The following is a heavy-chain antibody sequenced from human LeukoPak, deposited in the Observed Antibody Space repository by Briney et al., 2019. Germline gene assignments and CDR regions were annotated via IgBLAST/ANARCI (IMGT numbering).Heavy chain of an antibody. J-gene: IGHJ4*02. CDR2: IWNDGSHK. V-gene: IGHV3-33*01. Sequence: GRSLRLSCAASGFTFSAYGMHWVRQAPGKGLEWVGIIWNDGSHKYYGDSVKGRFTISRDNSKNTLYLQMDSLRAADTAVYYCARGCGTGCFIPDYWGQGALVTVSS. CDR1: GFTFSAYG. D-gene: IGHD2-21*02. CDR3: ARGCGTGCFIPDY.